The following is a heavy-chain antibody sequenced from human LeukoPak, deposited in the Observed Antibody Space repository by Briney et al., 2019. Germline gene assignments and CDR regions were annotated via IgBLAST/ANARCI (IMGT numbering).Heavy chain of an antibody. J-gene: IGHJ4*02. V-gene: IGHV1-18*01. Sequence: GASVKVSCKASGYNLISYGIIWVRQAPGQGLEWMGWISAYNVNTNYAQKFQGRVTMTTDTSTSTAYMELRSLKSDDTAVYFCARPYDTSGYYNCYLDYWGQGTLVTVSS. CDR3: ARPYDTSGYYNCYLDY. D-gene: IGHD3-22*01. CDR2: ISAYNVNT. CDR1: GYNLISYG.